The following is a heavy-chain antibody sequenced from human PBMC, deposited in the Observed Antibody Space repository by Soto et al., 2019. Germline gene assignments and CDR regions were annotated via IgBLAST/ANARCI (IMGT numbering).Heavy chain of an antibody. CDR3: ARHLSGDFDY. CDR2: IDPSDSYT. V-gene: IGHV5-10-1*01. J-gene: IGHJ4*02. CDR1: GYSLSSYW. Sequence: GESLKISCKGSGYSLSSYWISWVRQMPGKGLEWMGRIDPSDSYTNYSPSFQGHVTISADKSISTAYLQWSSLKASDTAMYYCARHLSGDFDYWGQGTLVTVSS.